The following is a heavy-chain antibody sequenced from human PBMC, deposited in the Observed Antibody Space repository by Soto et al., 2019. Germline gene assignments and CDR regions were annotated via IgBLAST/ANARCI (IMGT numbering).Heavy chain of an antibody. D-gene: IGHD3-22*01. V-gene: IGHV3-7*04. Sequence: PGGSLRLSCAASGFTFSSYWMSWVRQAPGKGLEWVATIKQDGSEKSYADSVMGRFTISRDTAKNSLYLEMNSLRAEDTAVYSCARDLDYFDGSGYYHTFDSWGQGTLVTVSS. CDR2: IKQDGSEK. CDR3: ARDLDYFDGSGYYHTFDS. CDR1: GFTFSSYW. J-gene: IGHJ4*02.